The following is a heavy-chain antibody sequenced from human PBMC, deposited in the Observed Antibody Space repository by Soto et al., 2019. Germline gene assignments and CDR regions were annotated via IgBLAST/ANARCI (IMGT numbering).Heavy chain of an antibody. V-gene: IGHV3-49*04. CDR3: GRSFLDGPDY. Sequence: GGSLRLSCTVSGFTFGDFAVNWARQAPGKGLEWVGFIRSRPYGGTPEYAAPVKGRFTISRDDSKTIAYLQMNSLKTEDTGVYFCGRSFLDGPDYWGQGTLVPVSS. CDR2: IRSRPYGGTP. CDR1: GFTFGDFA. J-gene: IGHJ4*02. D-gene: IGHD2-2*03.